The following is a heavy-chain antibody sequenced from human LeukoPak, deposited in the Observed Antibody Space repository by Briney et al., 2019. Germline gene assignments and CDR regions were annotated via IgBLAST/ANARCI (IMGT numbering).Heavy chain of an antibody. J-gene: IGHJ4*02. V-gene: IGHV4-39*07. CDR2: IYYSGST. CDR3: ARERFLEWLLPAGPGDHFDY. CDR1: GGSISSSSYY. D-gene: IGHD3-3*01. Sequence: PSETLFLTCTVSGGSISSSSYYWGWIRQPPGKGLEWIGSIYYSGSTYYNPSLKSRVTISVDTSKNQFSLKLSSVTAADTAAYYCARERFLEWLLPAGPGDHFDYWGQGTLVTVSS.